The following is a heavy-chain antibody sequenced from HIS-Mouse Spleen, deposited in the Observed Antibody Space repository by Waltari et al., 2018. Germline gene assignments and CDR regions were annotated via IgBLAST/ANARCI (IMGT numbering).Heavy chain of an antibody. V-gene: IGHV4-34*01. CDR1: GGSFSGYY. Sequence: QVQLQQWGAGLLKPSETLSLTCAVYGGSFSGYYWSWIRQPPGKGLEWIGEINHSGSTNYNPSLKSRVTISVDTSKNQFSLKLSSVTAADTAVYYCARGQSSSWYGDYYYGMDVWGQGTTVTVSS. CDR3: ARGQSSSWYGDYYYGMDV. D-gene: IGHD6-13*01. J-gene: IGHJ6*02. CDR2: INHSGST.